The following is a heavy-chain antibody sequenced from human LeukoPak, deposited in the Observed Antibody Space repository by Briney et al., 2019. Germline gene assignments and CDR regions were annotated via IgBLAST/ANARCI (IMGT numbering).Heavy chain of an antibody. D-gene: IGHD1-26*01. CDR2: ISGSGGGT. V-gene: IGHV3-23*01. J-gene: IGHJ6*03. CDR3: AKYYYQLLNYMDV. CDR1: GFTFRNHA. Sequence: GGSLGLSCGASGFTFRNHAMSWVRQAPGKGLEWVSAISGSGGGTFYADSVKGRFTISRDNSKNTLFLEMKSLRAEDTAVYHCAKYYYQLLNYMDVWGKGTTVTVSS.